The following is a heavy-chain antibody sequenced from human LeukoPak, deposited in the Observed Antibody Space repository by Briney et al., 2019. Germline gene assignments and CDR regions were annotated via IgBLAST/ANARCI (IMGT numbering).Heavy chain of an antibody. V-gene: IGHV3-30*04. CDR2: ISYDGSNK. CDR1: GFTFSSYA. Sequence: GRSLRLSCAASGFTFSSYAMHWVRQAPGKGLEWVAVISYDGSNKYYADSVKGRFTISRDNSKNTLYLQMNSLRAEDTAVYYCASYSGSYNDAFDIWGQGTMVTVSS. CDR3: ASYSGSYNDAFDI. D-gene: IGHD1-26*01. J-gene: IGHJ3*02.